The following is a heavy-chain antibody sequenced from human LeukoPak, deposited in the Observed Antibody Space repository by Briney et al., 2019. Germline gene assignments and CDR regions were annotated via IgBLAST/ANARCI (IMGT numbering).Heavy chain of an antibody. D-gene: IGHD4-17*01. CDR1: GFTFSSYW. J-gene: IGHJ4*02. CDR3: ARAVTTVTYFDY. CDR2: INSDGSST. Sequence: PRGSLRLSCAASGFTFSSYWMHWVRQAPGKGLVWVSRINSDGSSTSYADSVKGRFTISRDNAKNTLYLQMNSLRAEDTAVYYCARAVTTVTYFDYWGQGTLVTVSS. V-gene: IGHV3-74*01.